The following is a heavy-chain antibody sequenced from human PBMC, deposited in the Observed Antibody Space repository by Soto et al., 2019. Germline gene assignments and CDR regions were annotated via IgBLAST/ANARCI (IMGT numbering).Heavy chain of an antibody. J-gene: IGHJ4*02. V-gene: IGHV1-69*06. Sequence: QVYLVQSGAEVKKPGSSVKISCKASGGIFSSNTINWVRQAAGQGLEWMGGIIPPFGTANYAEKFQGRVTITADKSTKTEYMELTGMRSEDTAVYYCASKAACGGDCYAFDSWGQGTLVTVSS. CDR1: GGIFSSNT. CDR2: IIPPFGTA. CDR3: ASKAACGGDCYAFDS. D-gene: IGHD2-21*02.